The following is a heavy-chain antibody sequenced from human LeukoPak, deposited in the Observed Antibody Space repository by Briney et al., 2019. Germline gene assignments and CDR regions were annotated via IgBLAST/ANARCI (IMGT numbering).Heavy chain of an antibody. D-gene: IGHD1-1*01. V-gene: IGHV3-7*01. CDR2: INQYGRVK. CDR1: GFTFHNCW. CDR3: TRDRDDGGFEY. Sequence: PGGSLTLSCAASGFTFHNCWMSWVRQAPPQGLEGVANINQYGRVKQYVDSMKGRFTISRDNAKNSLYLQMNSVRADDRAVYYCTRDRDDGGFEYWGQGTLVTVSS. J-gene: IGHJ4*02.